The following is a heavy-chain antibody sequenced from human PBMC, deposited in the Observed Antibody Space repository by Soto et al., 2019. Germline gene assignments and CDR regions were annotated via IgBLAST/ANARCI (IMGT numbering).Heavy chain of an antibody. Sequence: SETLSLTCTVSGGSVSSGSYYWSWIRQPPGKGLEWIGYIYYSGSTNYNPSLKSRVTISVDTSKNQFSLKLSSVNAADTAVYYCARDRLYSGYDYYYYYMDVWGKGTTVTVSS. D-gene: IGHD5-12*01. J-gene: IGHJ6*03. CDR1: GGSVSSGSYY. CDR3: ARDRLYSGYDYYYYYMDV. V-gene: IGHV4-61*01. CDR2: IYYSGST.